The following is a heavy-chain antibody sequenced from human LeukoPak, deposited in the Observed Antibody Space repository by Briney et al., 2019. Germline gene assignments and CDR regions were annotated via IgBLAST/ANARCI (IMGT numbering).Heavy chain of an antibody. Sequence: GGSLRLSCAASGFTFSSYGMHWVRQAPGKGLEWVAFIRYDGSNKYYADSVKGRFTISRDNSKNTLYLQMNSLRAEDTAVYYCARDPQVRFLGLYYMDVWGKGTTVTVSS. V-gene: IGHV3-30*02. CDR2: IRYDGSNK. CDR3: ARDPQVRFLGLYYMDV. CDR1: GFTFSSYG. D-gene: IGHD3-3*01. J-gene: IGHJ6*03.